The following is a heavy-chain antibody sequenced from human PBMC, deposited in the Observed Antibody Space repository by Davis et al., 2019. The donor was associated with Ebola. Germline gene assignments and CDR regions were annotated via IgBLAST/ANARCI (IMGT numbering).Heavy chain of an antibody. Sequence: PGGSLRLSCAASGFTVSSNYMSWVRQAPGKGLEWVSVIYSGGITYYADSVKGRFTISRDNSKNTLYLQMNSLRAEDTAVYYCARDDNWELRGYFDLWGRGTLVTVSS. J-gene: IGHJ2*01. CDR1: GFTVSSNY. CDR2: IYSGGIT. D-gene: IGHD1-26*01. CDR3: ARDDNWELRGYFDL. V-gene: IGHV3-53*01.